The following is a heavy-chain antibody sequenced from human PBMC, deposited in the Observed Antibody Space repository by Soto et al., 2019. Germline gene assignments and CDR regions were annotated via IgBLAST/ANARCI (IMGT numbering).Heavy chain of an antibody. CDR2: ISSSSSYI. CDR3: ARDLPRFGELLYHDAFDI. CDR1: GFTFSSYS. V-gene: IGHV3-21*01. D-gene: IGHD3-10*01. Sequence: LGGSLRLSCAASGFTFSSYSMNWVRQAPGKGLEWVSSISSSSSYIYYADSVKGRFTISRDNAKNSLYLQMNSLRAEDTAVYYCARDLPRFGELLYHDAFDIWGQGTMVTVSS. J-gene: IGHJ3*02.